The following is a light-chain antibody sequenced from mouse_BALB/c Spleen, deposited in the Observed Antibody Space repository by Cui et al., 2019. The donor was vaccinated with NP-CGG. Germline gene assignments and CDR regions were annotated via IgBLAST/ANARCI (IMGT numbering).Light chain of an antibody. CDR1: TGAVTTINY. CDR3: ALWYSNHWV. J-gene: IGLJ1*01. Sequence: QAVVTQESALTTSPGETVTLTCRSSTGAVTTINYANWVQEKPDHLFTGLIGSTNNRAPGVPARSSGSLIGDKAALTITGAQTEDEAIYFCALWYSNHWVFGGGTKLTVL. V-gene: IGLV1*01. CDR2: STN.